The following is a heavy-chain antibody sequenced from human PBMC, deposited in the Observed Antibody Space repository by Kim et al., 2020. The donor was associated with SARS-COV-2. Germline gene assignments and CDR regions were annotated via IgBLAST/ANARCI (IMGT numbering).Heavy chain of an antibody. J-gene: IGHJ4*02. Sequence: QKFQGRVTITADESTSTAYMELSSLRSEDTAVYYCARDLGSGRGVLTSVFWGQGTLVTVSS. CDR3: ARDLGSGRGVLTSVF. V-gene: IGHV1-69*01. D-gene: IGHD5-12*01.